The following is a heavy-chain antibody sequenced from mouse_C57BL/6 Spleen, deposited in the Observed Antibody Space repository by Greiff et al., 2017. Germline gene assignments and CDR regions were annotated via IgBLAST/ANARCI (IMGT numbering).Heavy chain of an antibody. CDR2: INPGSGGT. CDR1: GYAFTNYL. J-gene: IGHJ1*03. V-gene: IGHV1-54*01. Sequence: QVQLKESGAELVRPGTSVKVSCKASGYAFTNYLIEWVKQRPGQGLEWIGVINPGSGGTNYNEKFKGKATLTADKSSSTAYMQLSSLTSEDSAVYFCARTGDWYFDVWGTGTTVTVSS. CDR3: ARTGDWYFDV.